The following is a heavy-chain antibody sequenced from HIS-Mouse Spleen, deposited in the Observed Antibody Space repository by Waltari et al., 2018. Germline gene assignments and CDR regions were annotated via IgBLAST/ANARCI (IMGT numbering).Heavy chain of an antibody. V-gene: IGHV4-39*07. D-gene: IGHD6-13*01. CDR3: AREIPYSSSWYDWYFDL. J-gene: IGHJ2*01. CDR1: GGPISSSSYY. Sequence: QLQLQESGPGLVKPSETLSLTCTVSGGPISSSSYYWGWIRQPPGKGLEGIGRMYYSGSTYYNPSLKRRVTISVDTSKNQFSLKLSSVTAADTAVYYCAREIPYSSSWYDWYFDLWGRGTLVTVSS. CDR2: MYYSGST.